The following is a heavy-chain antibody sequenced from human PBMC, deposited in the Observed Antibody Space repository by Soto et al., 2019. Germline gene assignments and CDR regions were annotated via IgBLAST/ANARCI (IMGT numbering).Heavy chain of an antibody. V-gene: IGHV6-1*01. CDR3: ERVGGYSGYDYNCFDP. CDR2: TSYRSKWDN. D-gene: IGHD5-12*01. J-gene: IGHJ5*02. CDR1: GDSVSSNSAA. Sequence: SQTLSLTCAISGDSVSSNSAAWNWIRQSPARGLEWLGRTSYRSKWDNAYAVSVKSRIAINPDTSKHQLSLQLNSVTPEHTDVYYCERVGGYSGYDYNCFDPRGQGTLVTV.